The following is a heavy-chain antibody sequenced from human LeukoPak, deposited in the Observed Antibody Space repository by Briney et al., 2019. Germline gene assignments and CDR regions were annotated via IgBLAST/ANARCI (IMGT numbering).Heavy chain of an antibody. CDR3: ARDRPYYGSVDDAFDI. Sequence: GGSLRLSCAASRFTFSDYYMSWIRQAPGKGPEWVSYISSSSSYTSYADSVKGRFTISRDNAKNSLYLQMNSLRAEDTAVYYCARDRPYYGSVDDAFDIWGQGTMVTVSS. J-gene: IGHJ3*02. V-gene: IGHV3-11*06. D-gene: IGHD3-10*01. CDR2: ISSSSSYT. CDR1: RFTFSDYY.